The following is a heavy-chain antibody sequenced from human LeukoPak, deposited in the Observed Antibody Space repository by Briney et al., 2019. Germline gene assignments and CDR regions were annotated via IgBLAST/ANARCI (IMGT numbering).Heavy chain of an antibody. V-gene: IGHV4-39*01. CDR1: GGSISSSSYY. Sequence: SETLSLTCTVSGGSISSSSYYWGWIRQPPGKGLEWIGSIYYSGSTYYNPSLKSRVTISVDTSKSQFSLKLSSVTAADTAVYYCARHVGFITMVRGVINNNWFDPWGQGTLVTVSS. D-gene: IGHD3-10*01. CDR3: ARHVGFITMVRGVINNNWFDP. CDR2: IYYSGST. J-gene: IGHJ5*02.